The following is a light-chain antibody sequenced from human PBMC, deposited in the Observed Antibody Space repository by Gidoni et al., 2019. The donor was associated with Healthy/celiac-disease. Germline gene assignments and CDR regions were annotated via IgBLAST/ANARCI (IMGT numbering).Light chain of an antibody. CDR2: DAS. CDR3: QQYYSYSRT. V-gene: IGKV1-5*01. J-gene: IGKJ1*01. CDR1: QSISSW. Sequence: DLQMHQSSSTLSASVGDRVTITCRASQSISSWLSWHQKKPGNAPKLLIYDASSLESGVPSRFSGSGSGTEFTLTISSLQPDDFATYDCQQYYSYSRTFXQXTKVEIK.